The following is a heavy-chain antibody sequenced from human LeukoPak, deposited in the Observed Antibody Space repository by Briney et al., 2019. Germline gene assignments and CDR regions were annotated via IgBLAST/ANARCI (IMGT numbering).Heavy chain of an antibody. V-gene: IGHV3-23*01. CDR3: AKAWEPMVRGVIYYFDY. Sequence: PGGSLRLSCAASGFTFSSYGMSWVRQAPGKGLEWVSAISGSGGSTYYADSVKGRFTISRDNSKDTLYLKMNSLRAEDTAVYYCAKAWEPMVRGVIYYFDYWGQGTLVTVSS. CDR2: ISGSGGST. J-gene: IGHJ4*02. D-gene: IGHD3-10*01. CDR1: GFTFSSYG.